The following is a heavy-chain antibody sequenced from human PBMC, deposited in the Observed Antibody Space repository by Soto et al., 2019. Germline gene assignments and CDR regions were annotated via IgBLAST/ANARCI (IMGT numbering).Heavy chain of an antibody. Sequence: QVQLVESGGGLVRPGGSLRLSCAASGFTFRDHDMSWIRQAPGKGLEWVSCISSSGTATYYADSVKGRFTISRDNATNSLYVEMNSLRVEDTAVYYCARKGPRAARPNLWGQGTLVTVSS. CDR1: GFTFRDHD. D-gene: IGHD6-6*01. J-gene: IGHJ5*02. CDR2: ISSSGTAT. CDR3: ARKGPRAARPNL. V-gene: IGHV3-11*01.